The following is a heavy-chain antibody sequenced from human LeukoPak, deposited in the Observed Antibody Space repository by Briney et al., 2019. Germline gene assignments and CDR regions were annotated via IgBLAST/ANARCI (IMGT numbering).Heavy chain of an antibody. V-gene: IGHV1-69*01. CDR3: ARGSGVTQSGNFDY. J-gene: IGHJ4*02. Sequence: ASVKVSCKASGGTFSSYAISWVRQAPGQGLEWMGGIIPIFGTANYAQKFQGRVTITADESTSAAYMELSSLRSEDTAVYYCARGSGVTQSGNFDYWGQGTLVTVSS. CDR2: IIPIFGTA. CDR1: GGTFSSYA. D-gene: IGHD1-26*01.